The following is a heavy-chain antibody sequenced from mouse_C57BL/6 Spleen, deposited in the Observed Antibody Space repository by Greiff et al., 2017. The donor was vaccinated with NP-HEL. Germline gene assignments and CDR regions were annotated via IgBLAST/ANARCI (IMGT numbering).Heavy chain of an antibody. CDR3: ARWGVGGWYFDV. Sequence: VQLQQPGAELVKPGASVKLSCKASGYTFTSYWMHWVKQRPGRGLEWIGRIDPNSGGTTYNEKFKSKATLPVDKPSSTAYMQLCSLTSEDSAVYYCARWGVGGWYFDVWGTGTTVTVSS. CDR2: IDPNSGGT. V-gene: IGHV1-72*01. D-gene: IGHD1-1*02. J-gene: IGHJ1*03. CDR1: GYTFTSYW.